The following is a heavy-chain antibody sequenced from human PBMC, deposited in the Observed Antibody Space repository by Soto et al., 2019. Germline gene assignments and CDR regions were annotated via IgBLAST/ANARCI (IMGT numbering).Heavy chain of an antibody. Sequence: PSVTLSLTCTVSGGSISSSSYYWGRIRQPPGKGLEWIGSIYYSGSTYYNPSLKSRVTISVDTSKNQFSLKLSSVTAADTAVYYCASSGNLLGYCSSTSCSHDAFDIWGQGTMVTVSS. CDR2: IYYSGST. J-gene: IGHJ3*02. V-gene: IGHV4-39*01. CDR3: ASSGNLLGYCSSTSCSHDAFDI. CDR1: GGSISSSSYY. D-gene: IGHD2-2*01.